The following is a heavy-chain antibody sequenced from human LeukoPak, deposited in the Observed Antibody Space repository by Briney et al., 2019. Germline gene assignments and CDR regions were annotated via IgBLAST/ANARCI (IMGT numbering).Heavy chain of an antibody. J-gene: IGHJ6*02. CDR2: IIPIFGTA. CDR1: GGTFSSYA. CDR3: AKAERAYVYYYGSGSYGTDYYYYYGMDV. D-gene: IGHD3-10*01. V-gene: IGHV1-69*13. Sequence: ASVKVSCKASGGTFSSYAISWVRQAPGQGLEWMGGIIPIFGTANYAQKFQGRVTITADESTSTAYMELSSLRSEDTAVYYCAKAERAYVYYYGSGSYGTDYYYYYGMDVWGQGTTVTVSS.